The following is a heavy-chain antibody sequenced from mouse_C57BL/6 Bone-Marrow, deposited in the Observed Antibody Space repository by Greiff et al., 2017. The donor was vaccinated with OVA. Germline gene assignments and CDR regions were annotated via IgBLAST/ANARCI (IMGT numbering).Heavy chain of an antibody. D-gene: IGHD2-3*01. CDR2: INYDGSST. CDR1: GFTFSDYY. CDR3: ARDDGYYAMDY. Sequence: EVKLEESEGGLVQPGSSMKPSCTASGFTFSDYYMAWVRQVPEKGLEWVANINYDGSSTYYLDSLKSRFIISRDNAKNILYLQMSSLKSEDTATYYCARDDGYYAMDYWGQGTSVTVSS. V-gene: IGHV5-16*01. J-gene: IGHJ4*01.